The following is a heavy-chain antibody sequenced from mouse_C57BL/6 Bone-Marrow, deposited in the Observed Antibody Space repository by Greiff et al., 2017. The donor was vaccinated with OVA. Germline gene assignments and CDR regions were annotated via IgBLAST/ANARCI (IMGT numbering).Heavy chain of an antibody. CDR2: IDPENGDT. CDR1: GFNIKDDY. Sequence: EVQLQESGAELVRPGASVKSSCTASGFNIKDDYMHWVKQRPEQGLEWIGWIDPENGDTEYASKFQGKATITADTSSNTAYLQLSSLTSEDTAVYYCTTGYGSSYEDFDYWGQGTTLTVSS. V-gene: IGHV14-4*01. J-gene: IGHJ2*01. CDR3: TTGYGSSYEDFDY. D-gene: IGHD1-1*01.